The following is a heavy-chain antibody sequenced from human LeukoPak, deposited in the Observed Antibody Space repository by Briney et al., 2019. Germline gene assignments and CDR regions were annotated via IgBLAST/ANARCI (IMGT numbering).Heavy chain of an antibody. V-gene: IGHV3-7*01. J-gene: IGHJ4*02. CDR2: IKGDGGDK. Sequence: GGSLRLSCAASGFTFSSYWMSWVRQAPGKGLVGVSNIKGDGGDKYYVDSVKGRFTISRDNAKNSLYLQMNSLRAEDAAVYYCARDPAAWDYWGQGTLVTVSS. CDR3: ARDPAAWDY. D-gene: IGHD2-2*01. CDR1: GFTFSSYW.